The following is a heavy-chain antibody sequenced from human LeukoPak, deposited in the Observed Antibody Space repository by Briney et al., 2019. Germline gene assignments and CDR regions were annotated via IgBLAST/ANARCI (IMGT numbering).Heavy chain of an antibody. CDR2: INHSGST. D-gene: IGHD3-22*01. CDR3: VRREYYYDSSGYYYFDY. CDR1: GGPFSGYY. J-gene: IGHJ4*02. Sequence: PSETLSLTCAVYGGPFSGYYWIWIRQPTGKGLEWIGEINHSGSTNYNPSLKSRVTISVDTSKNQFSLKLSSVTAADTAVYYCVRREYYYDSSGYYYFDYWGQGTLVTVSS. V-gene: IGHV4-34*01.